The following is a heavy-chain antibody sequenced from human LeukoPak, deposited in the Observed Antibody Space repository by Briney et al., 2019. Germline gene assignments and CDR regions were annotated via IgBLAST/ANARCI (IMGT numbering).Heavy chain of an antibody. J-gene: IGHJ4*02. D-gene: IGHD3-10*01. CDR3: ARGSSSGFGELLLNPLDY. Sequence: GGSLRLSCAASGFTFSSYAMSWVRQAPGKGLEWVSAISGSGGSTYYADSVKGRFTISRDNSKNTLYLQMNSLRAEDTAVYYCARGSSSGFGELLLNPLDYWGQGTLVTVSS. V-gene: IGHV3-23*01. CDR2: ISGSGGST. CDR1: GFTFSSYA.